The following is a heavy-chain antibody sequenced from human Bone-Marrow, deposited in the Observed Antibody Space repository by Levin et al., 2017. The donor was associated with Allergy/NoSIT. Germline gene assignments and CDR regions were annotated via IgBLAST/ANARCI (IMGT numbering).Heavy chain of an antibody. D-gene: IGHD3-10*01. CDR1: GFVFTNYW. Sequence: GESLKISCAASGFVFTNYWMHWVRQAPGKRLMWLSRIDGEGSNTKYVDSVKGRFSISRDNPKNMLYLQVNSLTAEDTGVYFCARDIPGSGALDYWGHGTLVTVSS. CDR3: ARDIPGSGALDY. V-gene: IGHV3-74*03. J-gene: IGHJ4*01. CDR2: IDGEGSNT.